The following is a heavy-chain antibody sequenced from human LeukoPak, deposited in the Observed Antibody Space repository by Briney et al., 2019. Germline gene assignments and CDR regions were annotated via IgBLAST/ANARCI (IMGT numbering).Heavy chain of an antibody. J-gene: IGHJ4*02. CDR2: LYSGGST. Sequence: GGSLRLSCAASGFTFDDYGMSWVRQAPGKRLEWVSVLYSGGSTYYADSVKGRFTISRDNSKDTLYLQMNRLRAEDTAVYYCARGFCSGSTCPFDYWGQGTLVTVSS. CDR1: GFTFDDYG. CDR3: ARGFCSGSTCPFDY. D-gene: IGHD2-15*01. V-gene: IGHV3-53*01.